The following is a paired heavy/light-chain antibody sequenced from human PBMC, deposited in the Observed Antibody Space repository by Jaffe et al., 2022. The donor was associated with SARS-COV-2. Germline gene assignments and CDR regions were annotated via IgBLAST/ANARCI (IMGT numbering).Light chain of an antibody. Sequence: DIVMTQSPLSLPVTPGEPASISCRSSQSLLHSNGYNYLDWYLQKPGQSPQVLIYLGSNRASGVPDRFSGSGSGTDFTLKISRVEAEDVGVYYCMQALQTPPWTFGQGTKVEIK. CDR2: LGS. V-gene: IGKV2-28*01. CDR1: QSLLHSNGYNY. CDR3: MQALQTPPWT. J-gene: IGKJ1*01.
Heavy chain of an antibody. CDR3: ARASKVLRFLEWLPDYYYYGMDV. CDR2: INSDGSST. CDR1: GFTFSSYW. Sequence: EVQLVESGGGLVQPGGSLRLSCAASGFTFSSYWMHWVRQAPGKGLVWVSRINSDGSSTSYADSVKGRFTISRDNAKNTLYLQMNSLRAEDTAVYYCARASKVLRFLEWLPDYYYYGMDVWGQGTTVTVSS. V-gene: IGHV3-74*01. J-gene: IGHJ6*02. D-gene: IGHD3-3*01.